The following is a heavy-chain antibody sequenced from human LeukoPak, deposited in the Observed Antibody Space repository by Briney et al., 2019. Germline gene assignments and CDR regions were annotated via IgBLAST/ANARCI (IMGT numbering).Heavy chain of an antibody. Sequence: GGSLRLSCSASGFTFNTYPMHWVRQSPGKGLEWVAVTSHDESYKFYAESVKGRFTISRDNSNNTLYLQMNTLRPEDTSVYYCARDRLFYFHSPDYRAGYSYAMDVWGQGTTVTVSS. CDR1: GFTFNTYP. CDR2: TSHDESYK. CDR3: ARDRLFYFHSPDYRAGYSYAMDV. D-gene: IGHD3-22*01. V-gene: IGHV3-30-3*01. J-gene: IGHJ6*02.